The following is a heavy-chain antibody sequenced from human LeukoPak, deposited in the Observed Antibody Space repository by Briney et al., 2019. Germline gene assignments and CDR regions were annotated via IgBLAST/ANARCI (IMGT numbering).Heavy chain of an antibody. Sequence: PSETLSLTCTVSGDSISSSHYYWGWIRQSPGKGLEWIGSIYSGGETHYNPSLNSRVTIFLDTSKNRFSLNLISVTATDTAVYYCVRDYSNFVQGDWGQGTLVTVPS. D-gene: IGHD4-11*01. CDR2: IYSGGET. V-gene: IGHV4-39*02. CDR3: VRDYSNFVQGD. J-gene: IGHJ4*02. CDR1: GDSISSSHYY.